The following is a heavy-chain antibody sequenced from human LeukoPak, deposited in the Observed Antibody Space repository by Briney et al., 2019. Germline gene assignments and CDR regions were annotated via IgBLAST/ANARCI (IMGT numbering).Heavy chain of an antibody. D-gene: IGHD6-19*01. CDR2: ISGSGGST. CDR3: AKIEDRQWLGDYYFDY. J-gene: IGHJ4*02. CDR1: GFTFSSYA. V-gene: IGHV3-23*01. Sequence: GGSLRLSCAASGFTFSSYAMSWVRQAPGKGLEWVSAISGSGGSTYYADSVKGRFTISRDNSKNTLYLQMNSLRAEDTAVYYCAKIEDRQWLGDYYFDYWGQGTLVTVSS.